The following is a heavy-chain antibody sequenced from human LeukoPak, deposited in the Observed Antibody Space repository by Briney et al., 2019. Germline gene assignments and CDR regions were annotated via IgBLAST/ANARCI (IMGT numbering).Heavy chain of an antibody. CDR1: GFTFSSYG. CDR3: AKDEYSSGWYAFDI. D-gene: IGHD6-19*01. CDR2: ISYDGSNK. V-gene: IGHV3-30*18. J-gene: IGHJ3*02. Sequence: GGSLRLSCAASGFTFSSYGMHWVRQAPGKGLEWVAVISYDGSNKYYADSVKGRFTISRDNSKNTLYLQMNSLRAEDTAVYYCAKDEYSSGWYAFDIWGQGTMVTVSS.